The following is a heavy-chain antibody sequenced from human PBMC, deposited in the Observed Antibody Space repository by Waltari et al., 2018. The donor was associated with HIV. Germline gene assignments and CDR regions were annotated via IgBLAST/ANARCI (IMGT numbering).Heavy chain of an antibody. CDR3: ARVGAAYFDY. Sequence: EVQLVESGGGLVQPGGSLRLSCAASGFTFSSYSMNWVPQAPGKGLEWVSYISSSSSTIYYADSVKGRFTISRDNAKNSLYLQMNSLRAEDTAVYYCARVGAAYFDYWGQGTLVTVSS. CDR2: ISSSSSTI. D-gene: IGHD2-15*01. V-gene: IGHV3-48*01. CDR1: GFTFSSYS. J-gene: IGHJ4*02.